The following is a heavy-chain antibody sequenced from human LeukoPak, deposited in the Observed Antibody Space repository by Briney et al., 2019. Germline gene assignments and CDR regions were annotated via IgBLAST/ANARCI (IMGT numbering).Heavy chain of an antibody. J-gene: IGHJ4*02. CDR1: GGSFSGYY. Sequence: PSETLSLTCAVYGGSFSGYYWSWIRQPPGKGLEWIGEINHSGSTNYNPSLKSRVTISVDTSKNQFSLKLGSVTAADTAVYYCARGSEEMTTVTEHPKSCYFDYWGQGTLVTVSS. CDR3: ARGSEEMTTVTEHPKSCYFDY. CDR2: INHSGST. V-gene: IGHV4-34*01. D-gene: IGHD4-17*01.